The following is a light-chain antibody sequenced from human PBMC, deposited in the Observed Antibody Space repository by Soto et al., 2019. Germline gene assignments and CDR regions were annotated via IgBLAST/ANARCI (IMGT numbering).Light chain of an antibody. Sequence: IVLTQSRGTLSLSPGARAALSGRASQSVSSYLAWYQQKPGQAPRLLIYDASNRATGIPARFSGSGSGTDFTLTISSLEPEDFAVYYCQQRSNWPPITFGQGTRLEIK. CDR1: QSVSSY. J-gene: IGKJ5*01. CDR3: QQRSNWPPIT. V-gene: IGKV3-11*01. CDR2: DAS.